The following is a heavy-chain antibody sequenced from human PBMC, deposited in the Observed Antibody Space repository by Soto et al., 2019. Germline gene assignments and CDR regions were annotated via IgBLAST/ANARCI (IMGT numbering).Heavy chain of an antibody. CDR3: AKDRCGGDCYYGMDV. Sequence: QVQLVESGGGVVQPGRSLRLSCAASGFTFSSYGMHWVRQAPGKGLEWVAVISYDGSNKYYADSVKGRLTISRDNSKNTLYLQMNSLRAEDTAVYYCAKDRCGGDCYYGMDVWGQGTTVTVSS. CDR2: ISYDGSNK. D-gene: IGHD2-21*01. V-gene: IGHV3-30*18. CDR1: GFTFSSYG. J-gene: IGHJ6*02.